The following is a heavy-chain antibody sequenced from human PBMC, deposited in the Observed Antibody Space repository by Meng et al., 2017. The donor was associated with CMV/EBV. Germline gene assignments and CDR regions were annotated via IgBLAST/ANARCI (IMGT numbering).Heavy chain of an antibody. CDR1: GYTFTGYY. V-gene: IGHV1-2*02. J-gene: IGHJ5*02. Sequence: ASVKVSCKASGYTFTGYYMHWVRQAPGQGLEWMGWINPNSGGTNYAQKFQGRVTMTRDTSISTAYMELSRLRSDDTAVYYCARHGYQLLPRCWFDPWGQGTLVTVSS. CDR2: INPNSGGT. CDR3: ARHGYQLLPRCWFDP. D-gene: IGHD2-2*01.